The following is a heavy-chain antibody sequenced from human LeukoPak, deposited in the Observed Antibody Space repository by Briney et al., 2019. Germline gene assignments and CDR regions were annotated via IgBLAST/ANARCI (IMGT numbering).Heavy chain of an antibody. D-gene: IGHD1-1*01. CDR2: FDPEDGET. CDR3: ATVGAYWKEIDY. Sequence: ASVKVSCKVSGYTLTGLSMHWVRQAPGIGLEWMGGFDPEDGETIYAQKFQGRVTMTEDTSTDTAYMELSSLRSEDTAVYYCATVGAYWKEIDYWGQGTLVTVSS. CDR1: GYTLTGLS. J-gene: IGHJ4*02. V-gene: IGHV1-24*01.